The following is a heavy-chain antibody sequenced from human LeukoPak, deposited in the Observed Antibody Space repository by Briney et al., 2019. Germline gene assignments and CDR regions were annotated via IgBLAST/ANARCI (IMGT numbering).Heavy chain of an antibody. CDR2: IDTTTGNP. CDR3: VRGPPTPGMDY. V-gene: IGHV7-4-1*01. Sequence: GASVKVSCKASGYPFIAHFLNWVRQAPGQGLEWMGNIDTTTGNPRYAQDFTGRFVFSLDTSVSTAYLQIPSLKADDTAAYYCVRGPPTPGMDYWGQGTQVTVSS. J-gene: IGHJ4*02. D-gene: IGHD3-10*01. CDR1: GYPFIAHF.